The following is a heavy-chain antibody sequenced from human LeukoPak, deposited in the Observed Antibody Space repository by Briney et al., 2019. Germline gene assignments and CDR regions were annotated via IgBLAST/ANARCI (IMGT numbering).Heavy chain of an antibody. D-gene: IGHD3-10*01. J-gene: IGHJ4*02. CDR3: ARLGSVRGSPPDY. Sequence: GESLKISCKGSGYSFTNEWIGWVRQMPGKGLEWMGIIYPGDSDTRYSPSFQGQVTISADKSISTAYLQWSSLKASDTAMYYCARLGSVRGSPPDYWGQGTLVTVSS. CDR2: IYPGDSDT. V-gene: IGHV5-51*01. CDR1: GYSFTNEW.